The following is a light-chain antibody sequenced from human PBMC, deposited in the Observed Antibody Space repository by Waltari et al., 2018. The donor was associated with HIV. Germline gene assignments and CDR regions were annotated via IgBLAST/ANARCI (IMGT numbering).Light chain of an antibody. CDR2: ANS. V-gene: IGLV1-40*01. CDR1: NSNIGAASE. CDR3: QSYDSSLRGGV. Sequence: SVLPQPPSVSGAPGQRVTIYCTGSNSNIGAASEVQWYQQLPGTAPKVLIYANSNRPSGVPDRFSGSKSGTSASLAITGLQAEDEADYYCQSYDSSLRGGVFGTGTKVTVL. J-gene: IGLJ1*01.